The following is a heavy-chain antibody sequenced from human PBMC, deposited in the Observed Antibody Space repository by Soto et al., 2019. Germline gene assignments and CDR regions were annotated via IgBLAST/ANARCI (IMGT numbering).Heavy chain of an antibody. CDR3: ARLLWRNYYGMDV. D-gene: IGHD3-3*01. CDR2: IYYSGST. J-gene: IGHJ6*02. V-gene: IGHV4-39*01. Sequence: SETLSLTCTVSGGSISSSSYYWGWIRQPPGKGLEWIGSIYYSGSTYYNPSLKSRVTIPVDTSKNQFSLKLSSVTAADTAVYYCARLLWRNYYGMDVWGQGTTVTVSS. CDR1: GGSISSSSYY.